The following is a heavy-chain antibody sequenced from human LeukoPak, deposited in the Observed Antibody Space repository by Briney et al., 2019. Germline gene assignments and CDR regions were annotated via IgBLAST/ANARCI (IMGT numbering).Heavy chain of an antibody. J-gene: IGHJ4*02. CDR3: AKESRRPQRYYYGSGSDFDY. CDR1: GFTFSSYA. Sequence: GGSLRLSCAASGFTFSSYAMSWVRQAPGKGLEWVSAISGSGGSTHYADSVKGRFTISRDNSKNTLYLQMNSLRAEDTAVYYCAKESRRPQRYYYGSGSDFDYWGQGTLVTVSS. V-gene: IGHV3-23*01. D-gene: IGHD3-10*01. CDR2: ISGSGGST.